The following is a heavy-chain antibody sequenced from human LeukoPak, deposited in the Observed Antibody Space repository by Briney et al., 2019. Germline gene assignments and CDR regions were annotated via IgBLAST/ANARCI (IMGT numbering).Heavy chain of an antibody. V-gene: IGHV1-2*02. D-gene: IGHD3-22*01. J-gene: IGHJ4*02. CDR2: INPNSGGT. CDR1: GYTFTSYD. Sequence: ASVKVSCKASGYTFTSYDINWVRQAPGQGLEWMGWINPNSGGTNYAQKFQGRVTMTRDTSISTAYMELSRLRSDDTAVYYCARGHQYYYDSSGYLGYWGQGTLVTVSS. CDR3: ARGHQYYYDSSGYLGY.